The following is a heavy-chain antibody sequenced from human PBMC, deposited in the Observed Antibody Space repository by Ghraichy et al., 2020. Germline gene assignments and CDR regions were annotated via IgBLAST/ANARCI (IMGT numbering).Heavy chain of an antibody. J-gene: IGHJ3*02. CDR1: GRSLSDFY. Sequence: SETLSLTCAVNGRSLSDFYWTWIRQSPGQGLEWIGEINYRGDADYNPSLKGRVTMSLEKSKTHFSLRLRSVTAADTAVYYCAMAINYDFWTSRKPHAFDIWGLGTKVTVSS. D-gene: IGHD3-3*01. CDR3: AMAINYDFWTSRKPHAFDI. CDR2: INYRGDA. V-gene: IGHV4-34*01.